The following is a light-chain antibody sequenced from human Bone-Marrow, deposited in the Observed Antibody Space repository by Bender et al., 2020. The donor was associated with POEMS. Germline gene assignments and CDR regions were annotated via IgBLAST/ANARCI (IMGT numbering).Light chain of an antibody. J-gene: IGLJ3*02. CDR3: SSYTTSSLGV. Sequence: QSALTQPASVSGSLGQSITISCTGTSSDVGGYDYVSWSQHYPGKAPKLMIYDVTNRPSGVSNRFSGSKSGNTASLTISGLQAEDEAHYYCSSYTTSSLGVFGGGTMVTVL. V-gene: IGLV2-14*03. CDR2: DVT. CDR1: SSDVGGYDY.